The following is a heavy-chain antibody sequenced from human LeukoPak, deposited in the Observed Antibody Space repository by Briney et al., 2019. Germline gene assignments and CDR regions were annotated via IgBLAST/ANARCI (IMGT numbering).Heavy chain of an antibody. D-gene: IGHD3-22*01. V-gene: IGHV1-18*01. CDR2: ISAYNGNT. CDR1: GYTFTSYG. Sequence: ASVKVSCTASGYTFTSYGISWVRQAPGQGLEWMGWISAYNGNTNYAQKLQGRVTMTTDTSTSTAYMELRSLRSDDTAVYYCARDHHYDSSGRYWDYWGQGTLVTVSS. J-gene: IGHJ4*02. CDR3: ARDHHYDSSGRYWDY.